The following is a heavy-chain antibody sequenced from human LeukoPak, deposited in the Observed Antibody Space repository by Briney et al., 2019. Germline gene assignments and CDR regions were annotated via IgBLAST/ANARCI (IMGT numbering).Heavy chain of an antibody. Sequence: GGSLRLSCAASGFTFSSYGMHWVRQAPGKGLEWVAFIRYDGSNKYYADSVKGRCTISRDNAKNTLYLQMNSLRAEDTAVYYCARDLSVGSKPDLGFDYWGQGTMVTVSS. CDR2: IRYDGSNK. CDR1: GFTFSSYG. D-gene: IGHD1-26*01. CDR3: ARDLSVGSKPDLGFDY. J-gene: IGHJ4*02. V-gene: IGHV3-30*02.